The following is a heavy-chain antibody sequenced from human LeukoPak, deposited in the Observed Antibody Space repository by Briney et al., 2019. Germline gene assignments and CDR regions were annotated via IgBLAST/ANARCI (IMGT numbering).Heavy chain of an antibody. J-gene: IGHJ4*02. CDR1: GDSISYFY. CDR3: ARRSGGEFDY. Sequence: SETLSLTCSVSGDSISYFYWSWIRQAAGKGLEWIGRVSSSGSTDYNASLKSRVTMSVDTSKNQFSLKLSSVTAADTAVYYCARRSGGEFDYWGQGTLVTVSS. CDR2: VSSSGST. V-gene: IGHV4-4*07. D-gene: IGHD2-8*02.